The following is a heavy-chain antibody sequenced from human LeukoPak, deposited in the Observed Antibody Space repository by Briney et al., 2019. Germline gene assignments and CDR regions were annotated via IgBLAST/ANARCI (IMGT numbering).Heavy chain of an antibody. Sequence: KPSETLSLTCAVYGGPFSGYYWTWIRQPPGKGLEWIGEINHSGSTNYNPSLKSRLTISVDTSKNQFSLRLSSMTAADTAVYYCAVTGGSYRIDYWGQGTLVTVSS. CDR1: GGPFSGYY. D-gene: IGHD1-26*01. V-gene: IGHV4-34*01. CDR3: AVTGGSYRIDY. J-gene: IGHJ4*02. CDR2: INHSGST.